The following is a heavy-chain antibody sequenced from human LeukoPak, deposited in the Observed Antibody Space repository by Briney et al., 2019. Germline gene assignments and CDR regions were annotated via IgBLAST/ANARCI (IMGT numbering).Heavy chain of an antibody. D-gene: IGHD2-21*02. CDR3: ARVTVVTRSPWSWGPKKIGQEVNWVDP. Sequence: GGSLRLSCAASGFTFSSYAMSWVRQAPGKGLEWVSAISGSGGSTYYADSVKGRFTISRDNSKNTLYLQMNSLRAEDTAVYYCARVTVVTRSPWSWGPKKIGQEVNWVDPWGQGTLVIVSS. V-gene: IGHV3-23*01. CDR1: GFTFSSYA. CDR2: ISGSGGST. J-gene: IGHJ5*02.